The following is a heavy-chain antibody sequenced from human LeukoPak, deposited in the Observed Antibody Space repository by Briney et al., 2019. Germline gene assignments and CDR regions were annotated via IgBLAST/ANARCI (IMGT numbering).Heavy chain of an antibody. D-gene: IGHD1-26*01. CDR1: GGSISNSSYY. J-gene: IGHJ4*02. Sequence: ASETLSLTCTVSGGSISNSSYYWGWIRQPPGKGLEWIGTIYYSGSTYYNPSLKSRVTISVDTSKNLFSLKLRSVTAADTAVYYCARRGKRLVGTTTGFDYWGQGTLVTVSS. CDR2: IYYSGST. CDR3: ARRGKRLVGTTTGFDY. V-gene: IGHV4-39*01.